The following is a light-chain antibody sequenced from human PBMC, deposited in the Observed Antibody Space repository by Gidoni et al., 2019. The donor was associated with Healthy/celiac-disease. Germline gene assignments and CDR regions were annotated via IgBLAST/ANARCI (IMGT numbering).Light chain of an antibody. CDR3: QQSYCTPLT. Sequence: DIQMTQSPSSLSASVGDRVTITCRASQSISSYLNWYQQKPGKAPKLLIYAASSLQSGVPSRFSGSGSGTEFTLTISSLQPEDFATYYCQQSYCTPLTFXQXTKVEIK. CDR2: AAS. CDR1: QSISSY. V-gene: IGKV1-39*01. J-gene: IGKJ1*01.